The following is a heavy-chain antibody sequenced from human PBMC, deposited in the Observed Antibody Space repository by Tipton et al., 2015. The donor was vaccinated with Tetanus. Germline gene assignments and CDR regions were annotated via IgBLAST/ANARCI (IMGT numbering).Heavy chain of an antibody. CDR2: VYHSGST. J-gene: IGHJ4*02. V-gene: IGHV4-4*02. Sequence: TLSLTCAVSGGSISGDNWWSWVRQPPGKGLEWIGEVYHSGSTNYSPSLKSRFTISVDTSRSQFSLNLRSVTAADTAVYYCARASVDTAFLQVDYWGQGTLVTVSS. CDR1: GGSISGDNW. D-gene: IGHD5-18*01. CDR3: ARASVDTAFLQVDY.